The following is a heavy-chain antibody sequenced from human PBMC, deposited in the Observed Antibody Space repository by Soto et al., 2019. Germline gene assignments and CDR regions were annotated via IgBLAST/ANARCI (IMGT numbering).Heavy chain of an antibody. CDR1: GYTFSNYA. D-gene: IGHD2-8*01. V-gene: IGHV3-23*01. J-gene: IGHJ6*02. CDR2: VSGSGDRT. Sequence: EVKLLESGGGLVQPGGSLRLSCAATGYTFSNYAIIWVRQAPGKGPEAVSSVSGSGDRTYYADSVKGRFTISRDNSKYTVYLQMNSLRVEDTAVYYCAKESSAATYYWYGMDVWGQGTSVTVSS. CDR3: AKESSAATYYWYGMDV.